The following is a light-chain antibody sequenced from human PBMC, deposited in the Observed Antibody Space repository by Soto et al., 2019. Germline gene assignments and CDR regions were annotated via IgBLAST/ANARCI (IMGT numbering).Light chain of an antibody. V-gene: IGKV1-13*02. CDR1: QGISSA. CDR2: DAS. Sequence: AIQLTQSPASLSASVGDRVTITCRASQGISSALAWYQQKPGKAPKLLSYDASSLESGVPSRFSGSGSGTDFTLTSSSLQPEDFATYYCQQFNSDPLTFGQGTRLEIK. J-gene: IGKJ5*01. CDR3: QQFNSDPLT.